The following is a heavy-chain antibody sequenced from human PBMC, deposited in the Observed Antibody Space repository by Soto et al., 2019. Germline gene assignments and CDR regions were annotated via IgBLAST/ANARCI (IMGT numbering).Heavy chain of an antibody. J-gene: IGHJ6*02. CDR2: INPNSGGT. CDR1: GYTFTGYY. Sequence: QVQLVQSGAEVKKPGASVKVSCKASGYTFTGYYMHWVRQAPGQGLEWMGWINPNSGGTNYAQKFQGCVTMTRDTSISTAYMELSRLRSDDTGVYYCAREWDCSGGSCYTHHYYYGMGVWRQGTTVTVSS. D-gene: IGHD2-15*01. V-gene: IGHV1-2*04. CDR3: AREWDCSGGSCYTHHYYYGMGV.